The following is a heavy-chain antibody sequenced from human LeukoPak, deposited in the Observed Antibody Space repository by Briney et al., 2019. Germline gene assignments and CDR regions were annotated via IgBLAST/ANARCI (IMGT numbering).Heavy chain of an antibody. J-gene: IGHJ6*03. Sequence: ASVKVSCKASGYTFTSYDINWVRQATGQGLEWMGWMNPNSGNTGYAQKFQGRVTMTRNTSISTAYMELSSLRSEDTAVYYCARVEQYSWWLPSLYYYYYMDVWGKGTTVTVSS. CDR3: ARVEQYSWWLPSLYYYYYMDV. CDR2: MNPNSGNT. CDR1: GYTFTSYD. V-gene: IGHV1-8*01. D-gene: IGHD5-12*01.